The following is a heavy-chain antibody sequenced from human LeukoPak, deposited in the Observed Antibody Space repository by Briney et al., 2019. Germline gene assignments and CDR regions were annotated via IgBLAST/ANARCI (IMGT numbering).Heavy chain of an antibody. Sequence: AGGSLRLSCAASGFSVSSNYMTWVRQAPGKGLEWVSVISSAGHTYYADSVNGRFTISRDNSKNTLYFQTNSLTDEDTAVYYCARGVGERYFDYWGQGTLVTVSS. V-gene: IGHV3-66*01. CDR1: GFSVSSNY. CDR2: ISSAGHT. D-gene: IGHD3-10*01. J-gene: IGHJ4*02. CDR3: ARGVGERYFDY.